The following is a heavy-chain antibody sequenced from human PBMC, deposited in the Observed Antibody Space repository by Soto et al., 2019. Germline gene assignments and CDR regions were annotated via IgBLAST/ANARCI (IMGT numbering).Heavy chain of an antibody. CDR2: IIPIFGTA. CDR1: GGTFSSYA. V-gene: IGHV1-69*12. Sequence: QVQLVQSGAEVKKPGSSVKVSCKASGGTFSSYAISWVRQAPGQGLEWMGGIIPIFGTANYAQKFQGRVTITADDSTSTAYMELSSLRSEDTAGYYCARGRLELLAPQVVVDDYWGQGTLVTVSS. D-gene: IGHD1-7*01. CDR3: ARGRLELLAPQVVVDDY. J-gene: IGHJ4*02.